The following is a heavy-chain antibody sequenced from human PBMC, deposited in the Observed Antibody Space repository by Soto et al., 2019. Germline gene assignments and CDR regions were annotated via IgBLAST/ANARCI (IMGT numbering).Heavy chain of an antibody. CDR1: GGSINTYY. V-gene: IGHV4-59*08. J-gene: IGHJ3*02. CDR2: INYGGST. D-gene: IGHD6-19*01. CDR3: AGHGKAVAGTGAGAFDI. Sequence: QVQLQESGPGLVKPSETLSLTCTVSGGSINTYYWSWIRQPPGKGLEWIGYINYGGSTNYHPSLMIRVTISLDTFKMRFSLRLSAVPAADTAVYYCAGHGKAVAGTGAGAFDIWGQGPMVTVSS.